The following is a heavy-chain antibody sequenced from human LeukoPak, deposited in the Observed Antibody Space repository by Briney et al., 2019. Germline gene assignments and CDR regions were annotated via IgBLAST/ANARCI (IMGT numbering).Heavy chain of an antibody. J-gene: IGHJ4*02. Sequence: ASVKVSCKASGYTFTGYYMHWVRPAPGQGLEWMGWINPNSGGTNYAQKFQGWVTMTRDTSISTAYMELSRLRSDDTAVYYCARGGPFGDYTYSDFDYWGQGTLVTVSS. CDR3: ARGGPFGDYTYSDFDY. V-gene: IGHV1-2*04. D-gene: IGHD4-17*01. CDR2: INPNSGGT. CDR1: GYTFTGYY.